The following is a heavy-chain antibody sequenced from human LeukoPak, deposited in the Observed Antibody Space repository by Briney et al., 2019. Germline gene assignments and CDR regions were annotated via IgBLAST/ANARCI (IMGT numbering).Heavy chain of an antibody. CDR2: TYHSGST. D-gene: IGHD5-18*01. CDR3: ARTWIQLPFDP. CDR1: GYSISSGYY. Sequence: SETLSLTCTVSGYSISSGYYWGWIRQPPGKGLEWIGSTYHSGSTYYNPSLKSRVTISVDTSKNQFSLKLSSVTAADTAVYYCARTWIQLPFDPWGQGTLVTVSS. V-gene: IGHV4-38-2*02. J-gene: IGHJ5*02.